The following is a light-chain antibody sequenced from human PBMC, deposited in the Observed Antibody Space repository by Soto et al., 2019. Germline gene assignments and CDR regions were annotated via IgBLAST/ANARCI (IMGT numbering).Light chain of an antibody. V-gene: IGKV3-15*01. J-gene: IGKJ5*01. CDR1: QSVSSK. Sequence: EIVMTQSPATLSVSPGERAALSCRASQSVSSKLAWYRQRPGQAPRLVIYDTSTRATGVPARFSGSGSGTEFTLTISSLQSEDFGVYYCQQYNDWFSITFGQGTRL. CDR2: DTS. CDR3: QQYNDWFSIT.